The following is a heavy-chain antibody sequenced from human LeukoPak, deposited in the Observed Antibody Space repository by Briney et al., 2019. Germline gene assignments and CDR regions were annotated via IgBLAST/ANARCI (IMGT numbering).Heavy chain of an antibody. V-gene: IGHV4-38-2*02. CDR2: IYHSGST. CDR1: GYSISSGYY. J-gene: IGHJ4*02. D-gene: IGHD3-10*01. CDR3: ARAYYYGSGSYYKGPSLYFDY. Sequence: SSETLSLTCTVSGYSISSGYYWGWIRQPPGKGLEWIGSIYHSGSTYYNPSLKSRVTISVDTSKNQFSLKLSSVTAADTAVYYCARAYYYGSGSYYKGPSLYFDYWGQGTLVTVSS.